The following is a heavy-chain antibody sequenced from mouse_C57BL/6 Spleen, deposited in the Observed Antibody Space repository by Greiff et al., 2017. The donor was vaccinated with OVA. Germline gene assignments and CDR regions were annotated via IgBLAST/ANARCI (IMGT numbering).Heavy chain of an antibody. J-gene: IGHJ3*01. CDR3: AREEGPLLLLAWFDY. CDR1: GFTFSDYG. Sequence: EVQLQESGGGLVKPGGSLKLSCAASGFTFSDYGMHWVRQAPEKGLEWVAYISSGSSTIYYADTVKGRFTISRDNAKNTLFLQMTSLRSEDTAMYYCAREEGPLLLLAWFDYWGQGTLVTVSA. CDR2: ISSGSSTI. D-gene: IGHD1-1*01. V-gene: IGHV5-17*01.